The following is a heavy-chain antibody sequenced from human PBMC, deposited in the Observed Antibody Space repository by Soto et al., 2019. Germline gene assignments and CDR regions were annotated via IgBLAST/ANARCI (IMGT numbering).Heavy chain of an antibody. Sequence: PSETLSLTCNVSGGSIYTYYWNWIRQSPGKGLEWVGRIYSDGTTNYSPSLKSRVTMSLDTSKDQFSLHLNSVTAADTAVYYCSRVGCSNSKCYTRGMDVWGQGTTVTVSS. V-gene: IGHV4-4*07. CDR3: SRVGCSNSKCYTRGMDV. J-gene: IGHJ6*02. CDR2: IYSDGTT. D-gene: IGHD2-2*01. CDR1: GGSIYTYY.